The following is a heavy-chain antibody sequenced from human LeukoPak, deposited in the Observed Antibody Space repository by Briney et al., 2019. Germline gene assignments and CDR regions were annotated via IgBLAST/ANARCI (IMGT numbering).Heavy chain of an antibody. V-gene: IGHV1-69*04. J-gene: IGHJ6*02. CDR3: AAAVLSGYDSYRYYYYGMDV. D-gene: IGHD5-12*01. CDR2: IIPILGIA. Sequence: SVKVSCKASGGTFSSYAISWVRQAPGQGLEWMGRIIPILGIANYAQKFQGRVTITADKSTSTAYMELSSLRSEDTAVYYCAAAVLSGYDSYRYYYYGMDVWGQGTTVTVSS. CDR1: GGTFSSYA.